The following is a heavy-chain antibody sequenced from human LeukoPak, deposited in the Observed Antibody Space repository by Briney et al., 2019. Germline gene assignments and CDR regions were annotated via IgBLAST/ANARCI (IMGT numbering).Heavy chain of an antibody. CDR1: GGSVCSENSY. CDR2: IYADGSS. CDR3: ARGYYYRG. D-gene: IGHD3-10*01. J-gene: IGHJ4*02. Sequence: SETLSLTCTVSGGSVCSENSYWNWIRQPAGKGLEWIGRIYADGSSTYNPSLKSRVTISVDTSKNQFSLRLTSMTAADTAVYYCARGYYYRGWGQGTLVTVSS. V-gene: IGHV4-61*02.